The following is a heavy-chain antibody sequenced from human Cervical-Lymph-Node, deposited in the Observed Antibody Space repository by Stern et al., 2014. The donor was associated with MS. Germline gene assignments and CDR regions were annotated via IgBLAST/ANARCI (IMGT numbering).Heavy chain of an antibody. J-gene: IGHJ4*02. CDR2: ITQVFGTT. V-gene: IGHV1-69*06. D-gene: IGHD1-26*01. Sequence: QVQLVQSGAEVKKPGSSVKVSCKASGDTFSSYAINWVRQVPGQGLEWMGGITQVFGTTNYAQKFQGRVTITANKSTNTAYMELMTLRSEDTAVYYCARGGGLVGYFDYWGQGTLVSVSS. CDR3: ARGGGLVGYFDY. CDR1: GDTFSSYA.